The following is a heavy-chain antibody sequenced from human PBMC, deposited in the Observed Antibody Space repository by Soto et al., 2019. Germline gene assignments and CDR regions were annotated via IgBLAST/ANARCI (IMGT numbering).Heavy chain of an antibody. V-gene: IGHV1-3*05. CDR1: GYTFTSYA. CDR3: ARGVAPYYFDY. CDR2: INAGDGNT. Sequence: QVQLVQSGADEKKPGASVKVSCKASGYTFTSYAMHWVRQAPGQRLEWMGWINAGDGNTKYSQKFQGRVTITRDTSASTAYMELSSLRSEDTAVYYCARGVAPYYFDYWGQGTLVTVSS. D-gene: IGHD2-15*01. J-gene: IGHJ4*02.